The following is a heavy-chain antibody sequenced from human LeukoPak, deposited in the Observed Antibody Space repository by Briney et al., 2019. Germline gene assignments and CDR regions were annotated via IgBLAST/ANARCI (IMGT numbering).Heavy chain of an antibody. CDR2: ISGSGGST. D-gene: IGHD5-12*01. CDR1: GFTFDDYG. Sequence: PGGSLRLSCAASGFTFDDYGLSWVRQAPGKGLEWVSAISGSGGSTYYADSVKGRFTISRDNSKNTLYLQMNSLRAEDTAVYYCAKDFLGFSGLRNWFDPWGQGTLVTVSS. CDR3: AKDFLGFSGLRNWFDP. J-gene: IGHJ5*02. V-gene: IGHV3-23*01.